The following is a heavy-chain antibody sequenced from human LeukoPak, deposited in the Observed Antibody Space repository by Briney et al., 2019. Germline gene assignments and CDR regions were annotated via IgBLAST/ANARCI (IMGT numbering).Heavy chain of an antibody. J-gene: IGHJ4*02. CDR2: IQSDGSQE. CDR3: ARDSCLIKTCLDY. CDR1: GFIFSHFG. V-gene: IGHV3-33*01. D-gene: IGHD3-10*01. Sequence: QSGGSLRLSCATSGFIFSHFGMHWVRQAPGKGLVWVAAIQSDGSQEYFADSVKGRSTISRDKSKSTMYLQIDTLRAEDTAVYYCARDSCLIKTCLDYWGQGTLVTVSS.